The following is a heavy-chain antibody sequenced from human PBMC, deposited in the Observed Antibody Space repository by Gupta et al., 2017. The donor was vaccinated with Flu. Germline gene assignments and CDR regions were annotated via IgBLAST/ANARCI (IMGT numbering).Heavy chain of an antibody. CDR3: AKDRWGYCSGSTCYFDAFDI. CDR2: ISAVGGST. J-gene: IGHJ3*02. D-gene: IGHD2-8*02. Sequence: EVQLLESGGGLVQPGGSLRLSCAGSGFTCSTYAMSWVRQAPGKGLEWVSVISAVGGSTYYADSVKGRFTISRDNSKNTLTLQMSSLRVEDTAVYYCAKDRWGYCSGSTCYFDAFDIWGQGTMVTVSS. CDR1: GFTCSTYA. V-gene: IGHV3-23*01.